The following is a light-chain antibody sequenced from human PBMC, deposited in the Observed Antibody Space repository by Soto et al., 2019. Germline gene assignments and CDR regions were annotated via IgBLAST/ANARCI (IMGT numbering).Light chain of an antibody. J-gene: IGLJ1*01. CDR2: GNS. CDR3: QSYDSSLSALYV. V-gene: IGLV1-40*01. CDR1: SSNIGAGYD. Sequence: QSVLTQPPSVSGAPGQRVTISCTGSSSNIGAGYDVHWYQQLPGTAPKLLIYGNSNRPSGVPDRFSGSKSGTSASLAITGLQAEDEADYYCQSYDSSLSALYVFGTGIKVTVL.